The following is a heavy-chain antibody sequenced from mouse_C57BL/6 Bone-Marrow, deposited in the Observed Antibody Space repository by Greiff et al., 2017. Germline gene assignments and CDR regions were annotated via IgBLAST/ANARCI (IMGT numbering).Heavy chain of an antibody. CDR1: GYTFTTYP. CDR3: ARGSSSLNWYFDV. V-gene: IGHV1-47*01. D-gene: IGHD1-1*01. J-gene: IGHJ1*03. CDR2: FHPYNDDT. Sequence: VKLQQSGAELVKPGASVKMSCKASGYTFTTYPIEWMKQNQGKSLEWIGNFHPYNDDTKYNEKFKGKATLTVEKSSSTVYLELSRLTSDDSAVYYCARGSSSLNWYFDVWGTGTTVTVSS.